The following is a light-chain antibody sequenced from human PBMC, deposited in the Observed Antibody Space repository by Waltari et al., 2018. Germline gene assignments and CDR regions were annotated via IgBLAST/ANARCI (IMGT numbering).Light chain of an antibody. J-gene: IGLJ1*01. CDR2: DVS. V-gene: IGLV2-8*01. CDR3: SSYSDIKQRV. Sequence: QSALTQPPSASGAPGQSVTISCTGSISDVGAYDYVPWYQQHPGKAPRLLISDVSKRPSGVPYRFSGSKSGNTASLTVSGLQADDEADYYCSSYSDIKQRVFGTGTKVTVL. CDR1: ISDVGAYDY.